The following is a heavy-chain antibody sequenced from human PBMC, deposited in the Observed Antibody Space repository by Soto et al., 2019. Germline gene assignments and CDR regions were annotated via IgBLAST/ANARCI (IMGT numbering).Heavy chain of an antibody. CDR1: GFTFSSYS. D-gene: IGHD3-10*01. V-gene: IGHV3-48*01. CDR2: ISSSSSTI. J-gene: IGHJ3*02. Sequence: EVQLVESGGGLVQPGGSLRLSCAASGFTFSSYSMNWVRQAPGKGLEWVSYISSSSSTIYYADSVKGRFTISRDNAKNSLYLQMSSRRAEDTAVYYWAREKPAYGSGSYNAFDIWGQGTMVTVSS. CDR3: AREKPAYGSGSYNAFDI.